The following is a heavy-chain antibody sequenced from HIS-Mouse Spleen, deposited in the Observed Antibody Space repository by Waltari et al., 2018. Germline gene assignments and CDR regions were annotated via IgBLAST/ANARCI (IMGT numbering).Heavy chain of an antibody. CDR2: LNPNMGGR. Sequence: QVQLVQSGAEVKKPGASVKVSCKASGYTFTGYYMHWVRQAPGQGLEWMGSLNPNMGGRNYAQKFQGRVTMTRDTSISTAYMELSRLRSDDTAVYYCARESPVYYFDYWGQGTLVTVSS. V-gene: IGHV1-2*02. CDR1: GYTFTGYY. J-gene: IGHJ4*02. CDR3: ARESPVYYFDY.